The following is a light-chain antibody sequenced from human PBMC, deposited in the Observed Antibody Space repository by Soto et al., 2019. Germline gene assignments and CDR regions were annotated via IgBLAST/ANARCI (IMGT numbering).Light chain of an antibody. Sequence: QSALTQPASVSGSPGQSITISCTGTSSDVGTYDYVSWYQQHPGKAPRLMIYDVTSRPSGVSNRFSGSKSGNMASLTISGLQAEDEADYYCASFTTSSTEIFGGGTKLTVL. CDR3: ASFTTSSTEI. CDR1: SSDVGTYDY. V-gene: IGLV2-14*03. CDR2: DVT. J-gene: IGLJ2*01.